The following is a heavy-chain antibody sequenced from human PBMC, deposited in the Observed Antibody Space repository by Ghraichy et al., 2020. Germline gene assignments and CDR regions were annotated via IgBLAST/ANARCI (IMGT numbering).Heavy chain of an antibody. CDR1: GFTFSKYW. Sequence: GGALRLSCEGSGFTFSKYWLSWVRQAPGKGLEWVANIKHDGSEEYYVGSVKGRFTISRDNAKSSVYLQMNSLRGEDAGVYYCATLTPSYGDFESIYYYYDTDVWGQGATVAVSS. V-gene: IGHV3-7*01. CDR3: ATLTPSYGDFESIYYYYDTDV. CDR2: IKHDGSEE. D-gene: IGHD4-17*01. J-gene: IGHJ6*02.